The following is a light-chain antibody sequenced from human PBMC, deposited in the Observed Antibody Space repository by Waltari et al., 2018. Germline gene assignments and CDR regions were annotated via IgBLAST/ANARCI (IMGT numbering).Light chain of an antibody. J-gene: IGLJ3*02. Sequence: QLFLTPSPSASASLRASVKPTCTLSSVHGSNINAWLHPHPEKGPRYLMKVNSDGSKSKGDEIPDRFSGSSSGDARYLTISSVQSEDEADYYCQTGGHGTWVFGGGTKLTVL. CDR2: VNSDGSK. CDR1: SVHGSNI. V-gene: IGLV4-69*01. CDR3: QTGGHGTWV.